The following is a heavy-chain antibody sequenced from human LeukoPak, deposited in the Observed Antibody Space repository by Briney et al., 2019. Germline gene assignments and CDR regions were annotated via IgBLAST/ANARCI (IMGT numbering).Heavy chain of an antibody. CDR1: GYSISSGYY. CDR2: IYHSGST. J-gene: IGHJ5*02. Sequence: SETLSLTCTVSGYSISSGYYWGWIRQPPGKGLEWIGSIYHSGSTYYNPSLKSRVTISVDTSKNQFSLKLSSVTAADTAVYYCARLRPVRGVINGWFDPWGQGTLVTVSS. D-gene: IGHD3-10*01. V-gene: IGHV4-38-2*02. CDR3: ARLRPVRGVINGWFDP.